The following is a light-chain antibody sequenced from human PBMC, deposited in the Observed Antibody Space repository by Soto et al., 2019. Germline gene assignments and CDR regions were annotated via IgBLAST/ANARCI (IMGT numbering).Light chain of an antibody. CDR3: CSYAGSSTYV. CDR1: SSDVGNYNL. V-gene: IGLV2-23*01. J-gene: IGLJ1*01. CDR2: EGS. Sequence: LAQPASVSGSPGQSITISCTGTSSDVGNYNLVSWYQQHPGKAPKLMIYEGSKRPSGVSNRFSGSKSGNTASLTISILQAEDEADYYCCSYAGSSTYVFGTGTKVTVL.